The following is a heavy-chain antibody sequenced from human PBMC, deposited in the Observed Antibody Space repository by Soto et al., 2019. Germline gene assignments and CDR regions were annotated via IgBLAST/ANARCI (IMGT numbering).Heavy chain of an antibody. CDR2: ISWNGRTT. D-gene: IGHD6-19*01. J-gene: IGHJ5*02. CDR1: GFTFDDYA. CDR3: AKGGIAVAGTIDP. Sequence: EVQLVESGGGLVQPGRSLRLSCAASGFTFDDYAMHWVRQAPGKGLEWVSGISWNGRTTGYADSVKGRFTISRDNAKNSLYLQMNSLRAEDTALYYCAKGGIAVAGTIDPWGQGTLVTVSP. V-gene: IGHV3-9*01.